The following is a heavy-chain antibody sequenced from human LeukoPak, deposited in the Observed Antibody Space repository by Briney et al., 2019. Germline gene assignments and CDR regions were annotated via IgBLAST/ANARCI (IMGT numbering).Heavy chain of an antibody. CDR2: ISSSGSTI. Sequence: PGGSLRLSCAASGFTFSSYEMNWVRQAPGKGLEWVSYISSSGSTIYYADSVKGRFTISRDNAKNSLYLQMNSLRAEDTAVYYCARRPGYSSGWYPLEDYYYYGMDVWGQGTTVTVSS. V-gene: IGHV3-48*03. D-gene: IGHD6-19*01. J-gene: IGHJ6*02. CDR3: ARRPGYSSGWYPLEDYYYYGMDV. CDR1: GFTFSSYE.